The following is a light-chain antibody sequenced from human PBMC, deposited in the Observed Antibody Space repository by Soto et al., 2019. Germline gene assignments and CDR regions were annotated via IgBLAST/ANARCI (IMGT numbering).Light chain of an antibody. Sequence: QSVLTQPASVSGSPGQTITISCPGTSSDVGSYELGSWFQQHPGTAPKLMIYEGSKRPSGVSNRFSGSKSGNTASLTIYVLQAEDEADYYCGSCAVTNILVVGGGTKLTVL. CDR3: GSCAVTNILV. J-gene: IGLJ2*01. V-gene: IGLV2-23*01. CDR1: SSDVGSYEL. CDR2: EGS.